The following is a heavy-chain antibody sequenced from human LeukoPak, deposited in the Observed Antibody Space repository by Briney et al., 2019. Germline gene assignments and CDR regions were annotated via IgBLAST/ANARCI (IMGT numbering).Heavy chain of an antibody. D-gene: IGHD3-22*01. CDR1: GGSFRGYY. CDR2: VSHSAGT. CDR3: ARVGDTSSYYYYFDF. V-gene: IGHV4-34*01. Sequence: SETLSLTCAVFGGSFRGYYWSWLRQTPGKGLEWIGDVSHSAGTNYNPSLKSRVTISLDTSRNQFSLKLTSVTAADTSMYYCARVGDTSSYYYYFDFWGHGTLATVYS. J-gene: IGHJ4*01.